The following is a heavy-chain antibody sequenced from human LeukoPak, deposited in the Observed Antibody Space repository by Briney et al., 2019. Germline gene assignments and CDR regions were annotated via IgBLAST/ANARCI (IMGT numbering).Heavy chain of an antibody. D-gene: IGHD6-19*01. CDR1: GFTFSSYA. CDR2: IGSGGST. CDR3: AKTRTGYSSGRFPGWPVDY. J-gene: IGHJ4*02. Sequence: GGSLRLSCAASGFTFSSYAMSWVRQAPGKGLERVSGIGSGGSTHYADSVKGRFTISSDNSKNTVYLQMNSLRAEDTAVYYRAKTRTGYSSGRFPGWPVDYWGQGTLVTVSS. V-gene: IGHV3-23*01.